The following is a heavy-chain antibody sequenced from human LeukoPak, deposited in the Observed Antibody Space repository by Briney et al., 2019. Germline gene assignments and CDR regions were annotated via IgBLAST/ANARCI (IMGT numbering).Heavy chain of an antibody. CDR3: AKPYNGDYPEVGY. CDR1: GFTFSSYG. Sequence: GGSLRLSCAASGFTFSSYGMHWVRQAPGKGLEWVAFIRYDGSNKYYADSVKGRFTISRDNSKNTLYLQMNSLRAEDTAVYYCAKPYNGDYPEVGYWDQGTLVTVSS. V-gene: IGHV3-30*02. D-gene: IGHD4-17*01. CDR2: IRYDGSNK. J-gene: IGHJ4*02.